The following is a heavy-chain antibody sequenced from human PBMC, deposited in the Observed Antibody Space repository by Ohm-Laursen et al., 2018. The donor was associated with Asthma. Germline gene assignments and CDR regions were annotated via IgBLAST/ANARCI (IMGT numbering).Heavy chain of an antibody. J-gene: IGHJ4*02. CDR3: ANRPYSSGWYSFDY. Sequence: SLRLSCAASGFTFSSYGMHWVRQAPGKGLEWVSAISGSGGSTYYADSVKGRFTISRDNSKNTLYLQMNSLRAEDTAVYYCANRPYSSGWYSFDYWGQGTLVTVSS. CDR2: ISGSGGST. CDR1: GFTFSSYG. V-gene: IGHV3-23*01. D-gene: IGHD6-19*01.